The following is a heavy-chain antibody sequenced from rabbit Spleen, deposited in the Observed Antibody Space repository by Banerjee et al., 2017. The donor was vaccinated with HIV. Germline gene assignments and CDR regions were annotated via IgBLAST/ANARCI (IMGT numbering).Heavy chain of an antibody. CDR3: ARDLTSVVGWNFNL. J-gene: IGHJ4*01. D-gene: IGHD1-1*01. CDR1: GFSFSSNYY. Sequence: QSLEESGGDLVKPGASLTLTCTASGFSFSSNYYMCWVRQAPAKGLEWIACIYTGNSKTYYANWAKGRFTISKTSSTTVTLQMTSLTVADTATYFCARDLTSVVGWNFNLWGPGTLVTVS. CDR2: IYTGNSKT. V-gene: IGHV1S40*01.